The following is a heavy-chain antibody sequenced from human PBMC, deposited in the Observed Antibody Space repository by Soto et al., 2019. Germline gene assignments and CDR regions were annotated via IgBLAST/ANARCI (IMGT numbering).Heavy chain of an antibody. J-gene: IGHJ4*02. CDR3: AKGGRQWLVTSDFNY. CDR1: GFTFSDYA. V-gene: IGHV3-30*18. D-gene: IGHD6-19*01. Sequence: VQLVESGGGVVQPGRSLRLSCAASGFTFSDYAMHWVRQAPGKGLEWVAVVSHDGRNTHYADSVKGRFTISRDSSKNTVSLGMTSLRAEDTAGYYCAKGGRQWLVTSDFNYWGQGALVTVSP. CDR2: VSHDGRNT.